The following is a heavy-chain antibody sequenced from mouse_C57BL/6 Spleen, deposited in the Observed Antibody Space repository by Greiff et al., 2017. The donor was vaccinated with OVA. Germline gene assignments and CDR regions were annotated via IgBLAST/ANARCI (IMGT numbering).Heavy chain of an antibody. V-gene: IGHV5-4*01. J-gene: IGHJ1*03. CDR3: ARAYYSNYPSYFDV. D-gene: IGHD2-5*01. CDR2: ISDGGSYT. CDR1: GFTFSSYA. Sequence: EVQGVESGGGLVKPGGSLKLSCAASGFTFSSYAMSWVRQTPEKRLEWVATISDGGSYTYYPDNVKGRFTISRDNAKNNLYLQMSHLKSEDTAMYYCARAYYSNYPSYFDVWGTGTTVTVSS.